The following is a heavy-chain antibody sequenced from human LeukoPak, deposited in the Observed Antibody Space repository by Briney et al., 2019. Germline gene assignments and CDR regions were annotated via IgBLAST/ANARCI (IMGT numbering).Heavy chain of an antibody. V-gene: IGHV4-59*01. CDR3: ARDSRSGVDWFDP. CDR2: IYYSGST. CDR1: GGSISSYY. J-gene: IGHJ5*02. Sequence: SETLSLTCTVSGGSISSYYWSWIRQPPGKGLEWIGCIYYSGSTNYNPSLKSRVTISVDTSKNQFSLKLSSVTAADTAVYYCARDSRSGVDWFDPWGQGTLVTVSS. D-gene: IGHD3-10*01.